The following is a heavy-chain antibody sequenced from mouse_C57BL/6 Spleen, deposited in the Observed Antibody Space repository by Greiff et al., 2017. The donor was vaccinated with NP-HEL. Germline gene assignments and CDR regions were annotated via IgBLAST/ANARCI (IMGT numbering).Heavy chain of an antibody. Sequence: EVQLKESVAELVRPGASVKLSCTASGFNIKNTYMHWVKQRPEQGLEWIGRIDPANGNTKYAPKFQGKATITADTSSNTAYLQLSSLTSEDTAIYYCARSGGYDRGIYAMDYWGQGTSVTVSS. V-gene: IGHV14-3*01. CDR3: ARSGGYDRGIYAMDY. CDR2: IDPANGNT. J-gene: IGHJ4*01. CDR1: GFNIKNTY. D-gene: IGHD2-2*01.